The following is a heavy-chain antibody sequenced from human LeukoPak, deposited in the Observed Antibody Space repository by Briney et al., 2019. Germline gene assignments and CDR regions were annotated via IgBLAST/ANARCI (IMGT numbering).Heavy chain of an antibody. CDR3: TRGAGWLIDY. D-gene: IGHD3-16*01. V-gene: IGHV4-59*01. Sequence: PSETLSLTCTVSDDSISDYYRGWIRQPPGKGLEWIGYFYNSGRSTYNPSLRSRVTISADTSKNHFSLKLNSVTTADTAVYYCTRGAGWLIDYWGQGILVTVSS. CDR1: DDSISDYY. J-gene: IGHJ4*02. CDR2: FYNSGRS.